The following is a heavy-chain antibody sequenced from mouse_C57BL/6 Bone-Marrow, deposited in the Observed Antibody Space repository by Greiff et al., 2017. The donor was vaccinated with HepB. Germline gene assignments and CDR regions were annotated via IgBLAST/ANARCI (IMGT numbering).Heavy chain of an antibody. CDR1: GYSFTGYY. Sequence: DVKLQESGPELVKPGASVKISCKASGYSFTGYYMNWVKQSPEKSLEWIGEINPSTGGTTYNQKFKAKATLTVDKSSSTAYMQLKSLTSEYSAVYYCARVGQLRLRYWGQGTTLTVSS. D-gene: IGHD3-2*02. V-gene: IGHV1-42*01. J-gene: IGHJ2*01. CDR3: ARVGQLRLRY. CDR2: INPSTGGT.